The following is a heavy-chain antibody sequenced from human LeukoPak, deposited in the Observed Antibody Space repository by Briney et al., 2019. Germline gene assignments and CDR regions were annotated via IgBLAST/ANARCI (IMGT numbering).Heavy chain of an antibody. V-gene: IGHV1-18*01. CDR2: ISAYNGNT. D-gene: IGHD6-6*01. CDR3: ARVDAQLAAVLFWFDP. Sequence: ASVKVSCKASGYTFTSYGISWVRQAPGQGLEWMGWISAYNGNTNYAQKLQGRVTITTDTSTSKAYMELRSLRSDDTAAYYCARVDAQLAAVLFWFDPWGQGTLVTVSS. J-gene: IGHJ5*02. CDR1: GYTFTSYG.